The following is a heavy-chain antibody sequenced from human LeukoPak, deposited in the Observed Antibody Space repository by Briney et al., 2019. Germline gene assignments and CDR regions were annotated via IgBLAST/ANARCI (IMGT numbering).Heavy chain of an antibody. J-gene: IGHJ5*02. D-gene: IGHD4-17*01. CDR3: ARQNGDYGGGVDP. CDR1: GGSISSYY. V-gene: IGHV4-4*09. Sequence: SETLSLTCTVSGGSISSYYWGWIRQPPGKGLEWIGYIYTSGSTNYNPSLKSRVTISVDTSKNQFSLKLSSVTAADTAVYYCARQNGDYGGGVDPWGQGTLVTVSS. CDR2: IYTSGST.